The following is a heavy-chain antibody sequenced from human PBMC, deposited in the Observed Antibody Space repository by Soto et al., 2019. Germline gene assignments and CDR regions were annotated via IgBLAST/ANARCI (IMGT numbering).Heavy chain of an antibody. D-gene: IGHD5-12*01. CDR1: GFTFSSYG. J-gene: IGHJ4*02. Sequence: QVQLVESGGGVVQPGRSLRLSCAASGFTFSSYGMHWVRQAPGKGLEWVAVIWYDGSNKYYADSVKGRFTISRDNSKNTLYLQMNSQRAEDTAVYYCAREGGGGYVMYWGQGTLVTVSS. V-gene: IGHV3-33*01. CDR2: IWYDGSNK. CDR3: AREGGGGYVMY.